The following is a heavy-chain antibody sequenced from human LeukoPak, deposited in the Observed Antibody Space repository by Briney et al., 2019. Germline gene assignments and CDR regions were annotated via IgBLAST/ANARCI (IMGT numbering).Heavy chain of an antibody. V-gene: IGHV4-38-2*02. J-gene: IGHJ4*02. D-gene: IGHD1-26*01. CDR2: IYHSGST. Sequence: SETLSLTCTVSGYSISSGYYWGWIRQPPGKGLEWIGSIYHSGSTYYNPSLKSRVTISVDTSKNQFSLKLSSVTAADTAVYYCARDLLYLPHSGSYVVDYWGQGTLVTVSS. CDR3: ARDLLYLPHSGSYVVDY. CDR1: GYSISSGYY.